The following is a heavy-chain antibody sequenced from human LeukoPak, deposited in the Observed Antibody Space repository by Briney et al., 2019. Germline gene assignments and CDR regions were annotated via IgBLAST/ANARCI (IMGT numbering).Heavy chain of an antibody. CDR3: TTGGGDTDY. CDR2: IKSKTDGGTT. Sequence: GGSLRLSCAASGFSFGNAWMSWVRQAPGKGLEWVGSIKSKTDGGTTDYAAPVKGRFTISRDDSKNTLYLQMNSLKTEDTAVYYCTTGGGDTDYSDQGTLVTVSS. CDR1: GFSFGNAW. V-gene: IGHV3-15*01. J-gene: IGHJ4*02. D-gene: IGHD3-16*01.